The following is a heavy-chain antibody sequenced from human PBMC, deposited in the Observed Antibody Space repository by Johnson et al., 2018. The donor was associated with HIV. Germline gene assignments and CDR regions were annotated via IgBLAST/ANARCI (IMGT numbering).Heavy chain of an antibody. Sequence: QVQLVESGGGVVQPGRSLRLSCAASGFSFSSYPMHWVRQAPGKGLEWVAVTTYDGTNKYYADSVKGRFTISRDNSKNSLYLQMNSLRAEDTAVYYCARGVGGAGDDAFDIWGQGTMVTVSS. J-gene: IGHJ3*02. D-gene: IGHD6-19*01. V-gene: IGHV3-30*04. CDR3: ARGVGGAGDDAFDI. CDR2: TTYDGTNK. CDR1: GFSFSSYP.